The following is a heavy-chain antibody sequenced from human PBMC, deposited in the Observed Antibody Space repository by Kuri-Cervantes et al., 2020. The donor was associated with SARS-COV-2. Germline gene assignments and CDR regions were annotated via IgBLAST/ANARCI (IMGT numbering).Heavy chain of an antibody. J-gene: IGHJ4*02. CDR1: GASVSSNSAA. D-gene: IGHD3-10*01. CDR3: ATARRGWGHFDY. Sequence: LRLSCALYGASVSSNSAAWNWIRQSPSRGLEWLGRTYYRSKWYNDYAVSVKSRITINPDTSKNQFSLQLNSVTPEDTAVYYCATARRGWGHFDYWGQGTLVTVSS. V-gene: IGHV6-1*01. CDR2: TYYRSKWYN.